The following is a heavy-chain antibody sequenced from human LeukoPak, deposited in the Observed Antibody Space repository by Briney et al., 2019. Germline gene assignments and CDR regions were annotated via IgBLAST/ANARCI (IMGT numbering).Heavy chain of an antibody. CDR2: LYTSGST. V-gene: IGHV4-4*07. J-gene: IGHJ4*02. Sequence: SQTLSLTCTVSGGSISSYYWSWIRQPAGKGLEWIGRLYTSGSTNYNPSLKSRVTMSVDTSKNQFSLKLSSVTAADTAVYYCARTTPMSTIDYWGQGTLVTVSS. D-gene: IGHD5-18*01. CDR1: GGSISSYY. CDR3: ARTTPMSTIDY.